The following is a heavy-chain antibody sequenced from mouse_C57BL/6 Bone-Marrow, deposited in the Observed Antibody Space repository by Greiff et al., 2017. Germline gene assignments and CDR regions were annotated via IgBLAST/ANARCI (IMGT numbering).Heavy chain of an antibody. V-gene: IGHV1-55*01. CDR3: ARSGPLGRSFDY. J-gene: IGHJ2*01. Sequence: QVQLQQPGAELVKLGASVKMSCKASGYTFTSYWITWVKQRPGQGLEWIGDIYPTSGRTNYNEKFKSKAILTVDTSSNTAYMQLSSLTSEDSAVFYCARSGPLGRSFDYWGQGTTLTVSS. D-gene: IGHD4-1*01. CDR1: GYTFTSYW. CDR2: IYPTSGRT.